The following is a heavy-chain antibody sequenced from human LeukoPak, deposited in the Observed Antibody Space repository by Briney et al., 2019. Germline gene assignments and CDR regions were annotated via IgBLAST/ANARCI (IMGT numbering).Heavy chain of an antibody. CDR3: AKDLQLYYYGSGSYPEVDY. CDR1: GFTFSSYA. CDR2: ISGSGGSI. D-gene: IGHD3-10*01. Sequence: PGGSLRLSCAASGFTFSSYAMSWVRQAPGKGLEWVSAISGSGGSIYYADSVKGRFTISRDNSKNTLYLQMNSLRAEDTAVYYCAKDLQLYYYGSGSYPEVDYWGQGTLVTVSS. J-gene: IGHJ4*02. V-gene: IGHV3-23*01.